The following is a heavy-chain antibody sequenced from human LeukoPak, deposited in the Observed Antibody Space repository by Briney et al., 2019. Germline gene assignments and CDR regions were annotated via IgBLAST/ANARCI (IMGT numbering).Heavy chain of an antibody. CDR3: ARQGGLGVAATPDS. CDR1: GYTLNELS. D-gene: IGHD6-13*01. CDR2: INPNSGGT. J-gene: IGHJ4*02. V-gene: IGHV1-2*02. Sequence: ASVKVSCKVSGYTLNELSMHWVRQAPGQGLEWMGWINPNSGGTNYAQKFQGRVTMTRDTSISTAYMELSRLSSDDTAVYYCARQGGLGVAATPDSWGQGTQVTVSS.